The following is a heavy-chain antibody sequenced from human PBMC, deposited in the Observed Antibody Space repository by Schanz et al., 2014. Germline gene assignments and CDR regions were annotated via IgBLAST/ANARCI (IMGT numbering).Heavy chain of an antibody. Sequence: QVQLQESGPGLVKPSETLSLTCTVSGGSISSYYWSWIRQLAGKGLEWIGRIYTSGSTNYNPSLKSRDTMSVDPPKNQFPLRRSSVTAADTAVYYCARRTLRYFDPIDMWGQGTLVTVSS. CDR3: ARRTLRYFDPIDM. CDR2: IYTSGST. D-gene: IGHD3-9*01. CDR1: GGSISSYY. V-gene: IGHV4-4*07. J-gene: IGHJ3*02.